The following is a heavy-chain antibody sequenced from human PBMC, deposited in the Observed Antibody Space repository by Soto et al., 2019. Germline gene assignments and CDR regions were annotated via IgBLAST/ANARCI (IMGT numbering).Heavy chain of an antibody. CDR2: TDSSGST. Sequence: QVQLQESGPGLVKPSETLSLTCSVSGGSLTSYYWSWIRQPPGKGLEWLGYTDSSGSTSYNPSLKSRVTIIVDTSKNQFSLRLSSVTAADTAMFYCAKSFAVVTFDVWGLGTLVTVSS. CDR3: AKSFAVVTFDV. V-gene: IGHV4-4*09. CDR1: GGSLTSYY. J-gene: IGHJ4*02. D-gene: IGHD3-3*01.